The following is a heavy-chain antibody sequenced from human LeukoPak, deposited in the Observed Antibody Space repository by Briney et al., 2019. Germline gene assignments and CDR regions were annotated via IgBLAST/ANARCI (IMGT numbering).Heavy chain of an antibody. CDR1: GGSISSYY. Sequence: PSETLSLTCTVSGGSISSYYWSWIRQPPGKGLEWIGYIYYSGSTNYNPSLKSRVTISVDTSKNQFSLKLSSVTAADTAVYYCARLRIAVAGTGYYYYYGMDVWGQGTTVTVSS. CDR3: ARLRIAVAGTGYYYYYGMDV. CDR2: IYYSGST. D-gene: IGHD6-13*01. V-gene: IGHV4-59*08. J-gene: IGHJ6*02.